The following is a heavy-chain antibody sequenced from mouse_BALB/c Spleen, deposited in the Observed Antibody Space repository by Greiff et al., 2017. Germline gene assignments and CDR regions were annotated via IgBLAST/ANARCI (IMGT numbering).Heavy chain of an antibody. Sequence: EVMLVESGGGLVKPGGSLKLSCAASGFTFTDYYMYWVRQTPEKGLEWVATISDGGSYTYYPDSVKGRFTIARDNAKNNLYLQMSSLKSEDTAMYYCARGGNYAGFAYWGQGTLVTVSA. CDR2: ISDGGSYT. D-gene: IGHD2-1*01. V-gene: IGHV5-4*02. J-gene: IGHJ3*01. CDR3: ARGGNYAGFAY. CDR1: GFTFTDYY.